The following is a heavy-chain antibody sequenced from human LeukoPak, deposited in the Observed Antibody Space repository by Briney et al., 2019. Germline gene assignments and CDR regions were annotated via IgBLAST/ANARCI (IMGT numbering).Heavy chain of an antibody. CDR2: IHTSGST. Sequence: GGSLRLSCAASGFSVSGNYMSWVRQAPGKGLEWVSFIHTSGSTFYADSVKGRFTISRDNSKNTLYLQMNSLRAEDTAVYYCARGYCSGGSCSKFDYWGQGTLVTVSS. CDR3: ARGYCSGGSCSKFDY. CDR1: GFSVSGNY. J-gene: IGHJ4*02. D-gene: IGHD2-15*01. V-gene: IGHV3-53*01.